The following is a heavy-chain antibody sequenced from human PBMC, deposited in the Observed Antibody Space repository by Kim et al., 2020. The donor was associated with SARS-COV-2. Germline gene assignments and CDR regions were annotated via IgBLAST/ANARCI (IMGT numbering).Heavy chain of an antibody. CDR1: GYSFTSYW. CDR3: ARLEARYSSGWYSVDY. D-gene: IGHD6-19*01. V-gene: IGHV5-51*01. Sequence: GESLKISCKGSGYSFTSYWIGWVRQMPGKGLEWMGIIYPGDSDTRYSPSFQGQVTISADKSISTAYLQWSSLKASDTAMYYCARLEARYSSGWYSVDYWGQGTLVTVSS. J-gene: IGHJ4*02. CDR2: IYPGDSDT.